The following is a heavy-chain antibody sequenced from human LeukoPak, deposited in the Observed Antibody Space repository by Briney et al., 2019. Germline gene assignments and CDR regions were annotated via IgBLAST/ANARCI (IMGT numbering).Heavy chain of an antibody. Sequence: GGSLRLSCVASGFTFSDYYMSWFRLSPGKGLEWLSYITSSGSTTDYADSVKGRFTISRDNAKNSMFLQMNSLRPEDTAVYYCARDPDYGDPEWGQGTLVTVSS. J-gene: IGHJ4*02. CDR3: ARDPDYGDPE. CDR1: GFTFSDYY. D-gene: IGHD4-17*01. CDR2: ITSSGSTT. V-gene: IGHV3-11*01.